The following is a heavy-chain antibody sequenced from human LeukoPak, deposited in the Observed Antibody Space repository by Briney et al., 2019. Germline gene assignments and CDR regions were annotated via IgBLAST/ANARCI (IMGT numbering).Heavy chain of an antibody. CDR3: HLPIVVVPAATKGEFDP. CDR1: GFTFSDYY. V-gene: IGHV3-11*04. J-gene: IGHJ5*02. Sequence: GGSLRLSCAASGFTFSDYYMSWIRQAPGKGLEWVSYISSSGSTIYYADSVKGRFTISRDNAKNSLYLQMNSLRAEDTAVYYCHLPIVVVPAATKGEFDPWGQGTLVTVSS. CDR2: ISSSGSTI. D-gene: IGHD2-2*01.